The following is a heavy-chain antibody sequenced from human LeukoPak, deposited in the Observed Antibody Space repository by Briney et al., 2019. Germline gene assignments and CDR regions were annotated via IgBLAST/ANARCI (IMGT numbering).Heavy chain of an antibody. J-gene: IGHJ4*02. CDR3: AARDTYYYDSSGYYYFDY. D-gene: IGHD3-22*01. V-gene: IGHV4-59*01. CDR1: GGSISSYY. CDR2: IYDSGST. Sequence: SETLSLTCTVSGGSISSYYWSWIRQPPGKGLEWIGYIYDSGSTNYNPSLKSRVTISVDTSKNQFSLKLSSVTAADTAVYYCAARDTYYYDSSGYYYFDYWGQGTLVTVSS.